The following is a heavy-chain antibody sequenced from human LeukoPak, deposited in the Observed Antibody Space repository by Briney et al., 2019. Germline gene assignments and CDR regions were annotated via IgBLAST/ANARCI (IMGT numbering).Heavy chain of an antibody. CDR1: GYTFSRYY. Sequence: ASVKVSCKASGYTFSRYYMHWVRQAPGQGVEWMGIINPSGGSTSYAQKFQGRVTMTRDTSTRIVYMELSSLRSEDTAVYYCARWGASGLALIYYYGMDVWGQGTTVTVSS. V-gene: IGHV1-46*01. D-gene: IGHD3/OR15-3a*01. J-gene: IGHJ6*02. CDR2: INPSGGST. CDR3: ARWGASGLALIYYYGMDV.